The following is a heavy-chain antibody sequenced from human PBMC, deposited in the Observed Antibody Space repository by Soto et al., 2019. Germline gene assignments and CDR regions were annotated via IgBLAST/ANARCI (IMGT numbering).Heavy chain of an antibody. J-gene: IGHJ4*02. V-gene: IGHV1-18*01. Sequence: QVQLVQSGPELKKPGASVKVSCKASGFTLITYGIDWVRQAPGQGLEWMGWIGANEGNTNFAQKLQGRVTLTTDTSTDTAYMELRSLRSDDTALYYCARHRSSGWRETPYFDYWGQGTLVTVAS. CDR2: IGANEGNT. CDR3: ARHRSSGWRETPYFDY. CDR1: GFTLITYG. D-gene: IGHD6-19*01.